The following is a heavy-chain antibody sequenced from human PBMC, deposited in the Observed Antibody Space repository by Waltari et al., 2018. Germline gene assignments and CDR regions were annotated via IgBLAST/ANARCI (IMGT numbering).Heavy chain of an antibody. V-gene: IGHV1-69-2*01. J-gene: IGHJ4*02. CDR1: GYTFTDYY. D-gene: IGHD3-16*01. Sequence: EGQLVQSGAEVQKPGATVKISCKVSGYTFTDYYIHWVQQAPGKGLEWMGLIDPEDAETKYAEKIQGRVTITADTSTDTAYMELSSLRSEDTAVYYCARSRGETLHFDYWGQGTLVTVSS. CDR3: ARSRGETLHFDY. CDR2: IDPEDAET.